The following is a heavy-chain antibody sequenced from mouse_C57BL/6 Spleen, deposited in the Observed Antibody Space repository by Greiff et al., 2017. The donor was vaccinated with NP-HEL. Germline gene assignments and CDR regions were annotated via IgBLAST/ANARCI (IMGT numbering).Heavy chain of an antibody. CDR2: IYPGSGST. V-gene: IGHV1-55*01. J-gene: IGHJ2*01. CDR1: GYTFTSYW. Sequence: QVQLKQPGAELVKPGASVKMSCKASGYTFTSYWITWVKQRPGQGLEWIGDIYPGSGSTNYNEKFKSKATLTVDTSSSTAYMQLSSLTSEDSAVYYCAREGYYGSSSYYFDYWGQGTTLTVSS. CDR3: AREGYYGSSSYYFDY. D-gene: IGHD1-1*01.